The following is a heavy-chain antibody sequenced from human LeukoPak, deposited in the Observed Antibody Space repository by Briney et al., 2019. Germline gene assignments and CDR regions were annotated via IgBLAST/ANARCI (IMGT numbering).Heavy chain of an antibody. D-gene: IGHD3-22*01. CDR3: ARSVSGYHDAFDI. CDR2: ISSSSSYI. V-gene: IGHV3-21*01. CDR1: GVTSSRYS. Sequence: GGSLRLSCAASGVTSSRYSENGLRQAPGKGLEWVSSISSSSSYIYYADSVKGRFTISRDNAKNSLYLQMNSLRAEDTAVYYCARSVSGYHDAFDICGPGTMVTVSS. J-gene: IGHJ3*02.